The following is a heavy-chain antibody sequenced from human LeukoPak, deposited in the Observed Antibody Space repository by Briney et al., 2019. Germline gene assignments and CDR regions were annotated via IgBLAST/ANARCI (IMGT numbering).Heavy chain of an antibody. Sequence: ASVKVSCKVSGYTLTELSMHWVRQAPGKRLEWMGGFDPEDGETIYAQKFQGRVTMTEDTSTDTAYMELSSLRSEDTAVYYCATPAGDSYGIVFDYWGQGTLVTVSS. J-gene: IGHJ4*02. CDR1: GYTLTELS. CDR3: ATPAGDSYGIVFDY. CDR2: FDPEDGET. D-gene: IGHD5-18*01. V-gene: IGHV1-24*01.